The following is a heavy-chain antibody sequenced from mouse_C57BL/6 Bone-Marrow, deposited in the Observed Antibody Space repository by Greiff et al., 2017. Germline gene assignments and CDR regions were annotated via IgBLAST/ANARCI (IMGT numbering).Heavy chain of an antibody. CDR3: ARHLDY. V-gene: IGHV5-6*01. J-gene: IGHJ2*01. Sequence: EVTLVESGGDLVKPGGSLKLSCAASGFTFSSYGMSWVRQTPDKRLEWVATISSGGSYTYYPDSVKGRFTISRDNAKNTLYLQMSSLKSEDTAMYYCARHLDYWGQGTTRTVSS. CDR1: GFTFSSYG. CDR2: ISSGGSYT.